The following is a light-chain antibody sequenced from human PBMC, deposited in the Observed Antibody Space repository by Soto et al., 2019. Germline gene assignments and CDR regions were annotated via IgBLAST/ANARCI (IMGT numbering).Light chain of an antibody. Sequence: ELVLTQSPATLSVSPGERATLSCRASQGVGSTLAWYQQEPGQAPRLLIYDASTRATGVPARFSGSGSGTDFTLTISSLEPEDFAVYYCQQRSNWPPITFGQGTRLDVK. CDR1: QGVGST. J-gene: IGKJ5*01. CDR2: DAS. CDR3: QQRSNWPPIT. V-gene: IGKV3-11*01.